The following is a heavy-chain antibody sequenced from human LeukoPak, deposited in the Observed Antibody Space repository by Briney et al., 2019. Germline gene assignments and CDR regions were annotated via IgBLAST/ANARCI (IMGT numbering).Heavy chain of an antibody. V-gene: IGHV4-34*01. CDR3: AREVLAVAGRWFDP. J-gene: IGHJ5*02. CDR2: INHSGST. D-gene: IGHD6-19*01. CDR1: GGSFSGYY. Sequence: NPSETLSLTCAVYGGSFSGYYWSWIRQPPGKGLEWIGEINHSGSTNYNPSLKSRVTISVDTSKNQFSLKLSSVTAADTAVYYCAREVLAVAGRWFDPWGQGTLVTVSS.